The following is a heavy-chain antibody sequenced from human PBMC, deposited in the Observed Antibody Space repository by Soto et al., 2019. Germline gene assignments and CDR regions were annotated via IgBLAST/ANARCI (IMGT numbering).Heavy chain of an antibody. CDR1: GFSLTTVGVG. Sequence: QITLKESGPTLVKPTQTLTLTCAFSGFSLTTVGVGVGWIRQPPGKALEWLALIYWDDDKRYSPSLKTRLSITKDTSKNQVVLMMTNMDPVDTGTYDCAHRRAFIGVVYGMDVWGQWTTVTVSS. V-gene: IGHV2-5*02. CDR2: IYWDDDK. CDR3: AHRRAFIGVVYGMDV. J-gene: IGHJ6*02. D-gene: IGHD3-3*01.